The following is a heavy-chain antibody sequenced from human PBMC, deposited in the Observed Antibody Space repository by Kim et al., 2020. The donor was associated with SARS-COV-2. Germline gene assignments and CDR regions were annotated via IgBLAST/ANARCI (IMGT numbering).Heavy chain of an antibody. J-gene: IGHJ4*02. V-gene: IGHV3-53*04. Sequence: GGSLRLSCAASGFTVSSNYMSWVRQAPGKGLEWVSVIYSGGSTYYADSVKGRFTISRHNSKNTLYLQMNSLRAEDTAVYYCARLVGATMGWFDYWGQGTLVTVSS. D-gene: IGHD1-26*01. CDR2: IYSGGST. CDR3: ARLVGATMGWFDY. CDR1: GFTVSSNY.